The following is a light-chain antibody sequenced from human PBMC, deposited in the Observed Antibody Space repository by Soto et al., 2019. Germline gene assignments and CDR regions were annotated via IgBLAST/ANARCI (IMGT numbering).Light chain of an antibody. Sequence: DIQMTQSPSTLSASVGDRVTITCRASQSISSWLAWDQQKPGKAPKLLIYDASSLESGVPSRFSGSGSGTEFTLTISSLQPDEFSTYYCQQYRTFGQGTKVELK. CDR3: QQYRT. CDR1: QSISSW. CDR2: DAS. J-gene: IGKJ1*01. V-gene: IGKV1-5*01.